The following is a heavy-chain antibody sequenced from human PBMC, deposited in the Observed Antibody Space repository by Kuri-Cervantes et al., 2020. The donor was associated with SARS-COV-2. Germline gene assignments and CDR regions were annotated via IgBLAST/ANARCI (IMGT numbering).Heavy chain of an antibody. CDR3: ARQGTGYYGSGSYYYYYYGMDV. CDR2: IYYSGST. Sequence: GSLRLSCTVSGGSISSSSYYWGWIRQPPGKGLEWIGGIYYSGSTYYNPSLKSRVTISVDTSKNQFSLKLSSVTAADTAVYYCARQGTGYYGSGSYYYYYYGMDVWGQGTTVTVSS. J-gene: IGHJ6*02. CDR1: GGSISSSSYY. V-gene: IGHV4-39*01. D-gene: IGHD3-10*01.